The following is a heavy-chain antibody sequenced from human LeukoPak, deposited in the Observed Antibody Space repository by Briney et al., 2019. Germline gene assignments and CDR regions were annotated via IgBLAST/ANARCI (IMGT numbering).Heavy chain of an antibody. J-gene: IGHJ1*01. CDR2: IYPGDSDT. V-gene: IGHV5-51*01. CDR1: GYSFTSYW. Sequence: GESLKISCKGSGYSFTSYWIGWVRQMPGKGLEWMGIIYPGDSDTRYSPSFQGQVTISADKSISTAYLQWSSLKASDTAMYFCARRDYGDYSSAEYFQHWGQGTLVTVSS. CDR3: ARRDYGDYSSAEYFQH. D-gene: IGHD6-13*01.